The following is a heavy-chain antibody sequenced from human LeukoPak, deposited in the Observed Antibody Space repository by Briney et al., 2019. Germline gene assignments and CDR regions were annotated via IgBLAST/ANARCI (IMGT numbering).Heavy chain of an antibody. CDR2: ISSSSYI. V-gene: IGHV3-69-1*01. CDR3: ARRSMVRGRLDY. Sequence: GGSLRLSCAASGFRFTGYSMSWVRQAPGKGLEWVSSISSSSYIYYADSVKGRFTISRDNAKNSLYLQMNSLRAEDTAVYYCARRSMVRGRLDYWGQGTLVTVSS. D-gene: IGHD3-10*01. J-gene: IGHJ4*02. CDR1: GFRFTGYS.